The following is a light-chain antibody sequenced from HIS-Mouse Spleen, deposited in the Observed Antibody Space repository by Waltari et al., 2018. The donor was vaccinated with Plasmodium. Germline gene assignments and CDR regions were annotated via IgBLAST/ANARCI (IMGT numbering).Light chain of an antibody. J-gene: IGLJ3*02. Sequence: SYELPPPPSVSVSPGQTARIPCSGDALQNKYPYWYQQKSGQAPVLVIYEDSKRPSGIPERFSGSSSGTMATLTISGAQVEDEADYYCYSTDSSGNHRVFGGGTKLTVL. V-gene: IGLV3-10*01. CDR3: YSTDSSGNHRV. CDR2: EDS. CDR1: ALQNKY.